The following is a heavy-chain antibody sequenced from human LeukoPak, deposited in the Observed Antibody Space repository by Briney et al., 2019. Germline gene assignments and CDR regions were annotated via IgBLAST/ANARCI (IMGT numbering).Heavy chain of an antibody. CDR3: ARDTAMVTGVYYFDY. Sequence: ASVKVSCKASGYTFTSYAMHWVRQAPGQRLEWMGWINAGNGNTKYSQKFQGRVTITRDTSASTAYMELSSLRSEDTAVYYCARDTAMVTGVYYFDYWGQGTLVTVSS. CDR2: INAGNGNT. V-gene: IGHV1-3*01. D-gene: IGHD5-18*01. CDR1: GYTFTSYA. J-gene: IGHJ4*02.